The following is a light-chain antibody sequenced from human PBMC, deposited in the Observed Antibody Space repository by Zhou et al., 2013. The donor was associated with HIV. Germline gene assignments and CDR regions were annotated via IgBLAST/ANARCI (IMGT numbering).Light chain of an antibody. V-gene: IGKV1-17*01. CDR3: QQANSFLPRT. CDR2: AAS. Sequence: DIQMTQSPSSLSASVGDRVTITCRASQGIRNDLGWYQQKPGKAPKRLIYAASNLQSGVPSRFSGSRSGTDFTLTIRSLQPEDFATYYCQQANSFLPRTFGQGSKVEIK. J-gene: IGKJ1*01. CDR1: QGIRND.